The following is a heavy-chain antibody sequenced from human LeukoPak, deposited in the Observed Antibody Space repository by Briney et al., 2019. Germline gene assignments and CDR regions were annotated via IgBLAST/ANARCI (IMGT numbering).Heavy chain of an antibody. J-gene: IGHJ4*02. CDR3: ARALDYYDSSGYYYGGADY. V-gene: IGHV4-39*07. CDR2: RYYSGYP. Sequence: PSETLSLTCIVTGGSISSSSYYWGWIRQPPGKGLEWIGSRYYSGYPDYNPSLKSRGSISVDTSKNQFSLKLSSVTAADTAVYYCARALDYYDSSGYYYGGADYWGQGTLVTVSS. CDR1: GGSISSSSYY. D-gene: IGHD3-22*01.